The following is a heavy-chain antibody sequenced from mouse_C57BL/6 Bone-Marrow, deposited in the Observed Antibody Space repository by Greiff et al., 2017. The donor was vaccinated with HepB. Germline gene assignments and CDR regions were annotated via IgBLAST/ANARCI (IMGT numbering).Heavy chain of an antibody. J-gene: IGHJ1*03. Sequence: VQLQQPGAELVKPGASVKMSCKASGYTFTSYWITWVKQRPGQGLEWIGDIYPGSGSTNYNEKFKSKATLTVDTSSSTAYMQLSSLTSEDSAVYYCESSRDDVSKDWYFDVWGTGTTVTVSS. CDR3: ESSRDDVSKDWYFDV. CDR1: GYTFTSYW. CDR2: IYPGSGST. V-gene: IGHV1-55*01. D-gene: IGHD1-1*01.